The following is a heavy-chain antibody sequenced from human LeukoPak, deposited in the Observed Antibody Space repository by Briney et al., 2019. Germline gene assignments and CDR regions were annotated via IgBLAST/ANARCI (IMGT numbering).Heavy chain of an antibody. D-gene: IGHD6-13*01. J-gene: IGHJ5*02. CDR2: ISGYNGHT. Sequence: EASVKVSCKASGYTFTSYGFSWVRQAPGQGLEWMGWISGYNGHTNYAQKFQGRVTMTTDTSTSTAYMDLRSLRSDDTAVYYCARDLPAAGKYNWFDPWGQGTLVTVSS. CDR1: GYTFTSYG. V-gene: IGHV1-18*01. CDR3: ARDLPAAGKYNWFDP.